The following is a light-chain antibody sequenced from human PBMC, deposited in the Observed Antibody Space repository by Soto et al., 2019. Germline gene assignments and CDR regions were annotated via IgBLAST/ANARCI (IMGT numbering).Light chain of an antibody. J-gene: IGKJ2*01. CDR1: QNIGSN. CDR3: QQYNIWPPYT. V-gene: IGKV3-15*01. CDR2: GAS. Sequence: EVVMTQSPATLSASPGERVILSCRASQNIGSNLAWYQQRPGQAPRLLMYGASTRATETPARFSGSGSATDFTLTISSLQSEDFAVYYCQQYNIWPPYTFGQVT.